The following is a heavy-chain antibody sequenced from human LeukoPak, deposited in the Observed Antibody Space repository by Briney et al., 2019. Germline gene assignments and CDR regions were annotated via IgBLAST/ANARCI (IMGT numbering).Heavy chain of an antibody. J-gene: IGHJ3*02. CDR2: ISSSSSYI. CDR1: GFTFSSYS. Sequence: GGSLRLSCAASGFTFSSYSMNWVRQAPGKGLEWVSSISSSSSYIYYADSVKGRFTISRDNAKNSLYLQMNSLRPEDTAVYYCARDEWVSAFDIRGQGTMVTVSS. V-gene: IGHV3-21*01. CDR3: ARDEWVSAFDI. D-gene: IGHD1-26*01.